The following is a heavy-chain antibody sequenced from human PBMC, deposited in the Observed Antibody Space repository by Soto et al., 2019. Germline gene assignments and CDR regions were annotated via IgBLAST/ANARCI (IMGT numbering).Heavy chain of an antibody. CDR3: ARARFSGATISRDFEAARFAFDI. D-gene: IGHD5-12*01. V-gene: IGHV5-51*01. CDR2: IYPGDSDT. CDR1: GYSFTSYW. J-gene: IGHJ3*02. Sequence: GESLKISCKGSGYSFTSYWIGWVRQMPGKGLEWMGIIYPGDSDTRYSPSFQGQVTISADKSISTTYLQWGSLKASDTAMYYCARARFSGATISRDFEAARFAFDIWGQGTMVTVSS.